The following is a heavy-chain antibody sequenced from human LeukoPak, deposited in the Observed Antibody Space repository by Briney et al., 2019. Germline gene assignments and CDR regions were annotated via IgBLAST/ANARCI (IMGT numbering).Heavy chain of an antibody. CDR1: GYTFTGHY. CDR3: ARDLPYDSSHAFDI. Sequence: ASVKVSCKASGYTFTGHYMHWVRQAPGQGLEWMGWINPNNGGTDCAQKFQGRVNMTRDTSISTVYMELISLMSDDTAVYYCARDLPYDSSHAFDIWGQGTMVTVSS. V-gene: IGHV1-2*02. D-gene: IGHD3-22*01. J-gene: IGHJ3*02. CDR2: INPNNGGT.